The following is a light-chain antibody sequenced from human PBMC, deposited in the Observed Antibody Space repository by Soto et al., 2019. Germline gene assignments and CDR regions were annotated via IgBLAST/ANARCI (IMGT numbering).Light chain of an antibody. CDR3: QQLNSFPRT. CDR1: QDISSY. J-gene: IGKJ1*01. CDR2: SAS. Sequence: DIQLTQSPSFLSASVGDRVTITCRASQDISSYLAWYQQRPGKVPRFLIYSASTLQGGVPSRFSATGSGTTFTLTISSLQPEDFATYYCQQLNSFPRTFGQGTKVDI. V-gene: IGKV1-9*01.